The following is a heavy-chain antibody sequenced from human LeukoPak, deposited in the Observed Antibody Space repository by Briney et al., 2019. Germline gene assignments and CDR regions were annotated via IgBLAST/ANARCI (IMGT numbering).Heavy chain of an antibody. Sequence: ASVKVSCKASGGTFISYAISWVRQAPGQGLEWMGWISAYNGKTNYAQKLQGRVTITKDTSTSTSYMELRSLRSDDTAVYYCARVPGTYYYDSSDYWGQGTLVTVSS. CDR3: ARVPGTYYYDSSDY. J-gene: IGHJ4*02. V-gene: IGHV1-18*01. D-gene: IGHD3-22*01. CDR1: GGTFISYA. CDR2: ISAYNGKT.